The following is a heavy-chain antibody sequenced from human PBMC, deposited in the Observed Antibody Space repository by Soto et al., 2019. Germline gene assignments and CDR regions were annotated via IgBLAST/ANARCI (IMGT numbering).Heavy chain of an antibody. J-gene: IGHJ1*01. CDR1: GYTFTSYA. V-gene: IGHV1-3*01. CDR2: INAGNGNT. Sequence: VKVSCKASGYTFTSYAMHWVRQAPGQRLEWMGWINAGNGNTKYSQKFQGRVTITRDTSASTAYMELSSLRSEDTAVYYCALGAAGNLLRGYFQHWGQGTLVTVSS. CDR3: ALGAAGNLLRGYFQH. D-gene: IGHD6-13*01.